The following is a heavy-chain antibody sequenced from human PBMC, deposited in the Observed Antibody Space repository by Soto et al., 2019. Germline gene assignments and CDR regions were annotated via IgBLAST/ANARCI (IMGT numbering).Heavy chain of an antibody. D-gene: IGHD1-7*01. CDR1: RFTFSNYV. Sequence: EVQLLESGGGLVQPGGSLRLSCAASRFTFSNYVMNWVRQAPGKGLEWVSTISYSADKTFYADSVKGRFTISRDSSRDTLFLQMNSLRADDAAVYYCARRARTATTNWGAFDIWGQGTMVTVSS. J-gene: IGHJ3*02. CDR3: ARRARTATTNWGAFDI. V-gene: IGHV3-23*01. CDR2: ISYSADKT.